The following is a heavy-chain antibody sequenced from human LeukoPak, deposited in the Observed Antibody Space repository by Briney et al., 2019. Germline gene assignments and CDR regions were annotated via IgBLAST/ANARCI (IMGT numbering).Heavy chain of an antibody. CDR2: IKPSSGDT. D-gene: IGHD2/OR15-2a*01. Sequence: ASVKVSCKASGYTFTGDQIYWLRQAPGQGLEWVGRIKPSSGDTPYAQTFQGRVTMTRDKSKSTAYMELSRLRSDGTAVYYCAGKSAGFLTAWGQGTLVTVSS. V-gene: IGHV1-2*06. CDR3: AGKSAGFLTA. CDR1: GYTFTGDQ. J-gene: IGHJ5*02.